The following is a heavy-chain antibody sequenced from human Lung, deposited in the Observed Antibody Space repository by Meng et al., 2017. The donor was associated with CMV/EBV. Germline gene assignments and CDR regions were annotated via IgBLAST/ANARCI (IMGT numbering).Heavy chain of an antibody. J-gene: IGHJ4*02. Sequence: QGHLQESAPGLVKPSGTLSLTCAVSGGSISSSNWWSWVRQPSGKGLEWIGEIYHSGSTNYNPSLKSRVTISVDKSKNQFSLKLSSVTAADTAVYYCASFPPPGKQWLVTDYWGQGTLVTVSS. V-gene: IGHV4-4*02. CDR1: GGSISSSNW. CDR2: IYHSGST. D-gene: IGHD6-19*01. CDR3: ASFPPPGKQWLVTDY.